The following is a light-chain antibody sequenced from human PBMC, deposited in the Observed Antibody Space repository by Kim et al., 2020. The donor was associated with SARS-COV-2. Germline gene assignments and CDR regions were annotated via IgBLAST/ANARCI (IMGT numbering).Light chain of an antibody. V-gene: IGLV2-14*04. CDR1: SSDVGAYNY. CDR2: DVS. CDR3: SSYTSTNTFVV. Sequence: QSITISCTGTSSDVGAYNYVSWYQQHPGKAPKLMIYDVSKWPSGVSNRFSGSKSGNTASLTISGLQAEDEADYYCSSYTSTNTFVVFGGGTQLTVL. J-gene: IGLJ2*01.